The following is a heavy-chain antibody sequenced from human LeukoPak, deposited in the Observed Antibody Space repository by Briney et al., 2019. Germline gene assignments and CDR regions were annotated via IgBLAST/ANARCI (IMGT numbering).Heavy chain of an antibody. CDR3: ARGSRYRRATPSFFFDY. CDR2: IYYSGST. J-gene: IGHJ4*02. CDR1: GGSISSYY. V-gene: IGHV4-59*01. D-gene: IGHD1-26*01. Sequence: SETLSLTCTVSGGSISSYYWSWIRQPPGKGLEWIGYIYYSGSTNYNPSVKSRVTISVDTSKNQFSLKLSSVTAADTAVYYCARGSRYRRATPSFFFDYWGQGTLVTVSS.